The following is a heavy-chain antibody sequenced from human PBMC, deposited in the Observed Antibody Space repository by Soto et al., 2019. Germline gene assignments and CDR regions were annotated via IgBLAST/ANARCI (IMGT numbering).Heavy chain of an antibody. Sequence: QPGGSLRLSCAASGFTSSTYWIHWVRQVPGKGLVWVSRIDEGGTTTTYADSVQGRFTISRVNAENTVYLQMNSLRGEDTAVYYCVRDRHLWQLDYWGQGTLVTVSS. CDR1: GFTSSTYW. CDR3: VRDRHLWQLDY. D-gene: IGHD2-21*01. V-gene: IGHV3-74*01. J-gene: IGHJ4*02. CDR2: IDEGGTTT.